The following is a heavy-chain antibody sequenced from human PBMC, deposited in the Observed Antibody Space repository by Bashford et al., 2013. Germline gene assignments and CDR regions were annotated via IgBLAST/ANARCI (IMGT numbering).Heavy chain of an antibody. Sequence: ASVKVSCKASGYTFTSYGISWVRQAPGQGLEWMGWISAYYGNTNYAQKFQGRVTMTTDTSTSTAYMELRSLRSDDTAVYYCARESYRVATSYYYYGMDVVGTNGTTVTVSS. CDR2: ISAYYGNT. V-gene: IGHV1-18*04. CDR1: GYTFTSYG. CDR3: ARESYRVATSYYYYGMDV. J-gene: IGHJ6*04. D-gene: IGHD5-12*01.